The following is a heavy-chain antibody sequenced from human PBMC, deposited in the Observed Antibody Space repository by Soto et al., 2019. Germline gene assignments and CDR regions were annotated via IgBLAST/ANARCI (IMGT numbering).Heavy chain of an antibody. V-gene: IGHV1-18*01. J-gene: IGHJ6*02. CDR3: ARGAFCGGAPGCRDMDV. CDR1: GGTFSSYA. CDR2: ISAYNGNT. D-gene: IGHD2-21*01. Sequence: ASVKVSCKASGGTFSSYAISWVRQAPGQGLEWMGRISAYNGNTNHAQKFQGRLTMTTDTSTSTAYMELRSLRSDDTAVYYCARGAFCGGAPGCRDMDVWGQGTTVTVSS.